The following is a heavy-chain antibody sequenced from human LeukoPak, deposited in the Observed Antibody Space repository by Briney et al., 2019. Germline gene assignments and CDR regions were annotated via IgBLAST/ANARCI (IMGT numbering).Heavy chain of an antibody. Sequence: PGRSLRLSCAASGFTFSRYGMHWVRQAPGKGLEWVAVISYDGSNKYYADSVKGRFTISRDNSKNTLYLQMNSLRAEDTAVYYCAKAKVDSSGFGADYWGQGTLVTVSS. CDR3: AKAKVDSSGFGADY. CDR1: GFTFSRYG. CDR2: ISYDGSNK. D-gene: IGHD3-22*01. J-gene: IGHJ4*02. V-gene: IGHV3-30*18.